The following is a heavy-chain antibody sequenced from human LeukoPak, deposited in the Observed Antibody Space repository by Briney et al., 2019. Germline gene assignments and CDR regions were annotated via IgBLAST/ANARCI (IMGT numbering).Heavy chain of an antibody. Sequence: SETLSLTCTVSGGSISSSSYYWSWIRQHPGKGLEWIGYIYYSGSTYYNPSLKSRVTISVDTSKNQFSLKLSSVTAADTAVYYCASHRYYYDSSGLDTRHAFDIWGQGTMVTVSS. D-gene: IGHD3-22*01. J-gene: IGHJ3*02. CDR1: GGSISSSSYY. CDR3: ASHRYYYDSSGLDTRHAFDI. V-gene: IGHV4-31*03. CDR2: IYYSGST.